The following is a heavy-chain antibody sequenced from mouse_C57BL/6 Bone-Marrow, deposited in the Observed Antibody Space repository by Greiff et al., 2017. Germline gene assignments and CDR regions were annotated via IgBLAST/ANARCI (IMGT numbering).Heavy chain of an antibody. CDR2: IYPGSGYT. CDR1: GYTFTNYW. J-gene: IGHJ2*01. Sequence: VQLQQSGAELVRPGTSVKLSCKASGYTFTNYWIGWAKQRPGHGLEWIGDIYPGSGYTTYNEKFKGKATLTADKSSSTAYMQFSSLTSEDSAIYYCARDWALDYWGQGTTLTVSS. D-gene: IGHD4-1*01. CDR3: ARDWALDY. V-gene: IGHV1-63*01.